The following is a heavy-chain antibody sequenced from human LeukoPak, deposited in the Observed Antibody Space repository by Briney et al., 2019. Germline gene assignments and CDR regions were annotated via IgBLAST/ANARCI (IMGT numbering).Heavy chain of an antibody. V-gene: IGHV4-38-2*02. CDR3: ARDRRTWYYFDY. CDR1: GYSISSGYY. D-gene: IGHD2-8*02. Sequence: SETLSLTCTVSGYSISSGYYWGWIRQPPGKGLEWIGSIYYSGSTYYNPSLKSRVTMSVDTSKNHFSLKLTSVTAADTAVYYCARDRRTWYYFDYWGQGTLVTVSS. CDR2: IYYSGST. J-gene: IGHJ4*02.